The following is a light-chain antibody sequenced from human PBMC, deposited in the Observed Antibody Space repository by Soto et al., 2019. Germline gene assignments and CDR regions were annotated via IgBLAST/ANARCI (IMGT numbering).Light chain of an antibody. CDR3: QQCGDSPPT. CDR1: QRVSSNY. J-gene: IGKJ1*01. CDR2: GAS. Sequence: VFTQSPGTLSLSPGERATLSCRASQRVSSNYLAWYQQKPGQAPRLLISGASSRAAGIPDRFSGSGSETDFTLTISRXEPDDFAMYHCQQCGDSPPTFGQGTKVDIK. V-gene: IGKV3-20*01.